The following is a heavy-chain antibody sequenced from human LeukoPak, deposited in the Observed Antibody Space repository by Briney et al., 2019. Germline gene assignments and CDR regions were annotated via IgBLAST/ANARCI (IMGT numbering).Heavy chain of an antibody. D-gene: IGHD2-15*01. CDR3: TRGAGWFIDS. J-gene: IGHJ5*01. V-gene: IGHV4-59*01. CDR2: FHNSGTS. CDR1: DDSISDYY. Sequence: PSQTLSLTCTVSDDSISDYYRGWIRQPPGKGLEWIGYFHNSGTSTYNPSLKSRVTISADTSKNQFSLKLNSLTTADTAVYYCTRGAGWFIDSWAQEILVTVSS.